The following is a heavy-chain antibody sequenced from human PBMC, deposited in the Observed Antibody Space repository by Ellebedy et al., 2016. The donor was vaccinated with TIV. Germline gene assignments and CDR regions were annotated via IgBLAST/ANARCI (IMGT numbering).Heavy chain of an antibody. Sequence: GESLKISCAASGYTFSDYWMSWVRQAPGKGLEWVANIKQDGSEKYYVDSVKGRFTISRDNAKNSLYLQMNSLRAEDTAVYYCARAASGIVVVNHWGYWGQGTLVTVSS. J-gene: IGHJ4*02. CDR1: GYTFSDYW. D-gene: IGHD3-22*01. CDR2: IKQDGSEK. CDR3: ARAASGIVVVNHWGY. V-gene: IGHV3-7*01.